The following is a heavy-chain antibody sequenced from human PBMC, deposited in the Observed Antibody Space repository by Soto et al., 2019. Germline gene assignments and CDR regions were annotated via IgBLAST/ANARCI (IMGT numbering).Heavy chain of an antibody. J-gene: IGHJ4*02. Sequence: SVKVSFKASGFTFTSSAMQWVRQARGQRLEWIGWIVVGSGNTNYAQKFQERVTITRDMSTSTAYMELSSLRSEDTAVYYCAAIPYYDILPGPFDYWGQGTLVTVSS. CDR1: GFTFTSSA. D-gene: IGHD3-9*01. V-gene: IGHV1-58*02. CDR3: AAIPYYDILPGPFDY. CDR2: IVVGSGNT.